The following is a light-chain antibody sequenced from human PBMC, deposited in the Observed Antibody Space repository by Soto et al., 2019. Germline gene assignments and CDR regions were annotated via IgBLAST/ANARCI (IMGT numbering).Light chain of an antibody. CDR2: DAS. CDR1: QSVTSNY. Sequence: DIVLTRSPGTLSLSPGDRATLSCRASQSVTSNYFAWYQQKPGQAPRLLVYDASIRATGIPDRFSGSGSGTGFTLTISRLEPEDFAVYYCQQYGDSPPYTFGQGTKLEIK. J-gene: IGKJ2*01. CDR3: QQYGDSPPYT. V-gene: IGKV3-20*01.